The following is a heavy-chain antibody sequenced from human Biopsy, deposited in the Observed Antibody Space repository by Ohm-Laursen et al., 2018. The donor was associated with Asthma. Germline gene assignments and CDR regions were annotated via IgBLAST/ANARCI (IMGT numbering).Heavy chain of an antibody. CDR2: INPKMGNT. V-gene: IGHV1-2*02. J-gene: IGHJ4*02. Sequence: SSVKVSCKPSGFSFIGYYLHWVRQAPGQRLEWMGWINPKMGNTNYAERFQGRVTMTKDTATSTAYMELTRLTSDDTAVYYCARHPYNFGGFDYWGQGSLVLVSS. CDR3: ARHPYNFGGFDY. CDR1: GFSFIGYY. D-gene: IGHD5-24*01.